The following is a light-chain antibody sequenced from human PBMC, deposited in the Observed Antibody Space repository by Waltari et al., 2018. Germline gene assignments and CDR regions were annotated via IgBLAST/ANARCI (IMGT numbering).Light chain of an antibody. CDR2: DVG. J-gene: IGLJ1*01. CDR3: SSYTTSTTLL. CDR1: STDVGAYNF. V-gene: IGLV2-14*01. Sequence: TQPASVSGSPGQSITISCTGSSTDVGAYNFASWYQQHPGKVPKLILYDVGNRPSGISHRFSASKSGNTASLTISGLQEEDEGEYYCSSYTTSTTLLFGTGTRLTVL.